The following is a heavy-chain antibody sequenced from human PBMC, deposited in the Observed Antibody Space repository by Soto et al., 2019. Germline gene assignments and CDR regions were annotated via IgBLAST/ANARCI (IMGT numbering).Heavy chain of an antibody. Sequence: GGSLRLSCAASGFTFSSYGMHWVRQAPGKGLEWVAVIWYDGSNKYYADSVKGRFTISRDNSKNTLYLQMNSLRAEDTAVYYCAREGGLDIVVVPAAEYYYGMDVWGQGTTVTVSS. V-gene: IGHV3-33*01. CDR2: IWYDGSNK. D-gene: IGHD2-2*03. J-gene: IGHJ6*02. CDR3: AREGGLDIVVVPAAEYYYGMDV. CDR1: GFTFSSYG.